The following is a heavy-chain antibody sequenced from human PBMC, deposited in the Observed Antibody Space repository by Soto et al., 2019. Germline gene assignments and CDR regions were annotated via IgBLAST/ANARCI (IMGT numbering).Heavy chain of an antibody. CDR2: ISYDGSNK. Sequence: PGGSLRLSCAASGFTFDDYAMHWVRQAPGKGLEWVSVISYDGSNKYYADSVKGRFTISRDNSKNTLYLQMNSLRAEDTAVYYCVSGPSSSWYEYYYYGMDVWGQGTTVTVSS. V-gene: IGHV3-30*03. J-gene: IGHJ6*02. CDR3: VSGPSSSWYEYYYYGMDV. CDR1: GFTFDDYA. D-gene: IGHD6-13*01.